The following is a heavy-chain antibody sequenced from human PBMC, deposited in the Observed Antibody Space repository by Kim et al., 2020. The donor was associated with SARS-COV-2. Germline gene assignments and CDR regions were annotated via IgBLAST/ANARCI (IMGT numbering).Heavy chain of an antibody. CDR1: GFTFSSYS. CDR2: ISSSSSYI. V-gene: IGHV3-21*01. CDR3: ARSRYYDILTGYQKFPDY. D-gene: IGHD3-9*01. J-gene: IGHJ4*02. Sequence: GGSLRLSCAASGFTFSSYSMNWVRQAPGKGLEWVSSISSSSSYIYYADSVKGRFTISRDNAKNSLYLQMNSLRAEDTAVYYCARSRYYDILTGYQKFPDYWGQGTLVTVSS.